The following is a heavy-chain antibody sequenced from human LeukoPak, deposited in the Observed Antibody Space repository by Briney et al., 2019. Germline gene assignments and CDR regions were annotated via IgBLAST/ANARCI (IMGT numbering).Heavy chain of an antibody. D-gene: IGHD3-10*01. CDR1: GFTFSDYY. CDR2: ISSTGSTI. CDR3: ARTGGFGDLYYFDY. V-gene: IGHV3-11*04. J-gene: IGHJ4*02. Sequence: GGSLRLSCAASGFTFSDYYMSWIRQAPGKGLEGVSYISSTGSTIYYADSVKGRFTISRDNAKNSLFLQMNSLRADDTAVYYCARTGGFGDLYYFDYWGQGTLVTVSS.